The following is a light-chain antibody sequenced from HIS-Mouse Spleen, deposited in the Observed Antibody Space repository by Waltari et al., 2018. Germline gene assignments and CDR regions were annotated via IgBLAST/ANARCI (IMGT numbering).Light chain of an antibody. CDR2: EVS. CDR1: TRHVGGYNY. V-gene: IGLV2-8*01. CDR3: SSYAGSNNFVV. J-gene: IGLJ2*01. Sequence: QSALTQPPSASGSPGQSVTISCTGTTRHVGGYNYVSWYQQHPGKAPKLMIYEVSKRPSGVPDRFSGSKSGNTASLTVSGLQAEDEADYYCSSYAGSNNFVVFGGGTKLTVL.